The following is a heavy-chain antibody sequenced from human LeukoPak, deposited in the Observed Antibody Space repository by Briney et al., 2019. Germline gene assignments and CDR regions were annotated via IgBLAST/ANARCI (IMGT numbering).Heavy chain of an antibody. V-gene: IGHV3-23*01. J-gene: IGHJ4*02. CDR2: ISGSGGST. CDR1: GFTFSSYG. D-gene: IGHD3-16*02. CDR3: ARTSRQYDYIWGSYRYSNYFDY. Sequence: GGTLRLSCAASGFTFSSYGMSWVRQAPGKGLEWVSAISGSGGSTYYADSVKGRFTISRDNSKNTLYLQMNSLRAEDTAVYYCARTSRQYDYIWGSYRYSNYFDYWGQGTLVTVSS.